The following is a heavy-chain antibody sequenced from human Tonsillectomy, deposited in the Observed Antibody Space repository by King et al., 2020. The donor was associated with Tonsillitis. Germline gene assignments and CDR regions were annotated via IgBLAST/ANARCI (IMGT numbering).Heavy chain of an antibody. CDR2: IIPIFGTT. Sequence: VQLVESGAEVKKPGSSVKVSCKASGGTFAISWVRQAPGQGLEWMGGIIPIFGTTNYAQKFQGRVTMTADESTSTAYMELSSLRSVDTAVYYCARDRLSVYSQDYSAYYFTSFDMWGQGTMVTVSS. V-gene: IGHV1-69*01. CDR1: GGTFA. CDR3: ARDRLSVYSQDYSAYYFTSFDM. J-gene: IGHJ3*02. D-gene: IGHD3-3*01.